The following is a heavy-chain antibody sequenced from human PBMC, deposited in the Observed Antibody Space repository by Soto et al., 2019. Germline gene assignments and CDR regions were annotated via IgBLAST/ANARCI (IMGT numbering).Heavy chain of an antibody. CDR1: GFTFSSYA. J-gene: IGHJ4*02. D-gene: IGHD3-16*01. V-gene: IGHV3-64*01. CDR3: ASLPLD. Sequence: PGGSLRLSCAASGFTFSSYAMHWVRQAPGKGLEYVSAISSNGGSTYYANSVKGRFTISRDNSKNTLYLQMGSLRAEDMAVYYCASLPLDWGQGTLVTVSS. CDR2: ISSNGGST.